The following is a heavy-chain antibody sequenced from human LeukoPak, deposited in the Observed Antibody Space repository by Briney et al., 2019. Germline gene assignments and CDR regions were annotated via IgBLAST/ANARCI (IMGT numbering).Heavy chain of an antibody. CDR3: ARLRLLTDYYYMDV. D-gene: IGHD3-3*01. CDR1: GFTFSDYY. V-gene: IGHV3-11*01. Sequence: PGGSLRLSCAASGFTFSDYYMSWIRQAPGKGLEWVSYISSSGSTIYYADSVKGRFTISRDNAKNSLYLQMNSLRAEDTAVYYCARLRLLTDYYYMDVWGKGTTVTVSS. J-gene: IGHJ6*03. CDR2: ISSSGSTI.